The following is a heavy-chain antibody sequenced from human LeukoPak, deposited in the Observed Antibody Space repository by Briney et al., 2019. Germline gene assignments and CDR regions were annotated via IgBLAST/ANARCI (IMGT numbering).Heavy chain of an antibody. D-gene: IGHD5-24*01. V-gene: IGHV3-7*01. CDR2: IKQDGSEK. Sequence: QSGGSLGLSCAATGFTFSSYWMSWVRQAPGKGLEWVANIKQDGSEKYYVDSVKGRFTISRDNAKNSLYLQMNSLRAEDTAVYYCARDWMATTRDAFDIWGQGTMVTVSS. J-gene: IGHJ3*02. CDR3: ARDWMATTRDAFDI. CDR1: GFTFSSYW.